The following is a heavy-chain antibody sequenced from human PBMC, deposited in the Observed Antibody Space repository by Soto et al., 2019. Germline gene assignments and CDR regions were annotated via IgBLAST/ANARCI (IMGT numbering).Heavy chain of an antibody. Sequence: GGSLRLSCAASGFTFSSSTTNWVRQAPGKGLEWVSAIIDSGGYTYYADSVKGRFTISRDNSKNTLYLQMNSLRAEDTALYYCAKETYYYYGMDVWGQGTTVTVSS. CDR1: GFTFSSST. CDR2: IIDSGGYT. CDR3: AKETYYYYGMDV. J-gene: IGHJ6*02. V-gene: IGHV3-23*01.